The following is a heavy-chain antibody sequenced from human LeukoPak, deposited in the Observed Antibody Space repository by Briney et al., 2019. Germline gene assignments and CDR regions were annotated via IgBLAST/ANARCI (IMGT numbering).Heavy chain of an antibody. CDR2: TYYRSKWYN. Sequence: SQTLSLTCAISGDSVSSNSAAWNWIRQSPSRGLEWLGRTYYRSKWYNDYAVSVKSRITINPDTSKNQFSLQLNSVTPEDTAVYYCARRTPQYSSSWESFDYWGQGTLVTDSS. CDR1: GDSVSSNSAA. V-gene: IGHV6-1*01. CDR3: ARRTPQYSSSWESFDY. D-gene: IGHD6-13*01. J-gene: IGHJ4*02.